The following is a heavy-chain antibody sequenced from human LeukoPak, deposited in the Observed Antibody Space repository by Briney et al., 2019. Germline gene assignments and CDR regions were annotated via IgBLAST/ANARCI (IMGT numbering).Heavy chain of an antibody. D-gene: IGHD2-2*01. V-gene: IGHV3-48*01. CDR3: ARDLGYCSSTSCSLFDY. CDR1: GFTFSSYS. CDR2: ISSSSSTI. J-gene: IGHJ4*02. Sequence: GGSLRLSCAASGFTFSSYSMNWVRQAPGKGLEWVSYISSSSSTIYYADSVKGRFTISRDNAKNSLYLQMNSLRAEDTAVYYCARDLGYCSSTSCSLFDYWGQGTLVTVSS.